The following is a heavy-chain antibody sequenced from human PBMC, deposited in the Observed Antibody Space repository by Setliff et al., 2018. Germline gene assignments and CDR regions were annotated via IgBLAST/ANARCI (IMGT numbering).Heavy chain of an antibody. CDR3: ARGRVEMATITPFDY. D-gene: IGHD5-12*01. CDR2: IYYSGST. V-gene: IGHV4-39*07. J-gene: IGHJ4*02. Sequence: SETLSLTCTVSGGSISSSSYYWGWIRQPPGKGLEWIGSIYYSGSTYYNPSLKSRVTISVDTSKKQFSLKLSSVTAADTAVYYCARGRVEMATITPFDYWGQGTLVTVSS. CDR1: GGSISSSSYY.